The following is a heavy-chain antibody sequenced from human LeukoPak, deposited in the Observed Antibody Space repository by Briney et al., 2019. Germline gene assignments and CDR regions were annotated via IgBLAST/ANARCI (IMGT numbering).Heavy chain of an antibody. D-gene: IGHD2-15*01. J-gene: IGHJ5*02. CDR3: ARERAGVAATNNWFDP. CDR1: GFTFSSYE. V-gene: IGHV3-21*01. CDR2: ISTSSSYI. Sequence: GGSLRLSCAASGFTFSSYEMNWVRQAPGKGLEWVSSISTSSSYIYYADSVKGRFTISRHNAKKSLYLQMNSLGAEDTAVYYCARERAGVAATNNWFDPWGQGTLVTVSS.